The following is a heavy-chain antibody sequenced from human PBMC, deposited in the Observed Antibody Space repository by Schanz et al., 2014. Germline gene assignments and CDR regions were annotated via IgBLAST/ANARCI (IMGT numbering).Heavy chain of an antibody. CDR1: GFPFRSYV. CDR3: ARDRQQLVGRIGYYYGMDV. Sequence: VQLVESGGGVVQPGRSLRLSCAASGFPFRSYVMHWVRQAPGKGLEWVAVISYDGSHKDYADSVKGRFTISRDNSKNTLYLQMNSLRAEDTAVYYCARDRQQLVGRIGYYYGMDVWGQGTTVTVSS. D-gene: IGHD6-13*01. V-gene: IGHV3-30*04. J-gene: IGHJ6*02. CDR2: ISYDGSHK.